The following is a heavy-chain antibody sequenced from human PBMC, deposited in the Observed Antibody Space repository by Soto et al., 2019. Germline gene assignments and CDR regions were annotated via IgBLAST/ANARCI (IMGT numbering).Heavy chain of an antibody. CDR3: ARGPSEVVAATLESYYFDY. CDR2: ISSSSSSYI. CDR1: GFTFSSYS. D-gene: IGHD2-15*01. Sequence: EVQLVESGGGLVKPGGSLRLSCAASGFTFSSYSMNWVRQAPGKGLEWVSSISSSSSSYIYYADSVKGRFTISRDNAKNSLYLQMNSLRAEDTAVYYCARGPSEVVAATLESYYFDYWGQGTLVTVSS. V-gene: IGHV3-21*01. J-gene: IGHJ4*02.